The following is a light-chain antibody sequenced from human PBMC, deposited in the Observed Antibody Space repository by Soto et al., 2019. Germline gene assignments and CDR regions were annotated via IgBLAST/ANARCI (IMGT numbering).Light chain of an antibody. Sequence: TQSPGTLSLSPGERTTLSCGASQSISRYLAWYQQKPGKAPKLLIYKASSLESGVPSRFRGSGSGTEFTLTISSLQPDDFATYYCQQYVNYPITFGQGTRLEIK. V-gene: IGKV1-5*03. CDR1: QSISRY. J-gene: IGKJ5*01. CDR2: KAS. CDR3: QQYVNYPIT.